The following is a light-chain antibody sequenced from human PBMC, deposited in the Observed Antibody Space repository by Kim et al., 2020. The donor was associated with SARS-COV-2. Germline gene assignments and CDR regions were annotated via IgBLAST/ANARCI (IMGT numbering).Light chain of an antibody. CDR2: QAS. CDR1: QSIGSW. V-gene: IGKV1-5*03. CDR3: QRSNSYST. Sequence: DIQMTQSPSTLSASVGDTVIITCRASQSIGSWLAWYQQKPGKAPNLLIYQASSLQSGVPSRFSGSGSGTEFTLTISSLQPDDFATYYCQRSNSYSTFGPGTKVDIK. J-gene: IGKJ3*01.